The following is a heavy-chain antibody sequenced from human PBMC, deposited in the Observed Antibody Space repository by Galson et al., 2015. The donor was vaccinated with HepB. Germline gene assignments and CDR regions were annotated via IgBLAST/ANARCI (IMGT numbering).Heavy chain of an antibody. CDR2: ISSSSSYI. V-gene: IGHV3-21*01. CDR1: GFTFSSYS. J-gene: IGHJ4*02. D-gene: IGHD6-13*01. Sequence: SLRLSCAASGFTFSSYSMHWVRQAPGKGLEWVSSISSSSSYIYYADSVKGRFTISRDNAKNSLYLQMNSLRAEDTAVYYCARDLGIAAAGTEDDWGQGTLVTVSS. CDR3: ARDLGIAAAGTEDD.